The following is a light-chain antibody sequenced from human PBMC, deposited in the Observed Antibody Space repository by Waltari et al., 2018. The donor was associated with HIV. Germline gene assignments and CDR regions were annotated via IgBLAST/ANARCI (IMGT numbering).Light chain of an antibody. J-gene: IGKJ1*01. Sequence: EIDLVQSAFALPVVPGELASVSCSSSQGLLHSNGHDFVDWYVQRPGQSPQLQIYLTSNRAPGVPDRFSGRGSGNEFTLKINRVQADDAGVYYCMQALQIPWTVGRGARLEIK. CDR2: LTS. CDR1: QGLLHSNGHDF. V-gene: IGKV2-28*01. CDR3: MQALQIPWT.